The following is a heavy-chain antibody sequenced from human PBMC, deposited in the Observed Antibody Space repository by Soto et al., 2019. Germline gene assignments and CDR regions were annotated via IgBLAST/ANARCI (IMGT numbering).Heavy chain of an antibody. J-gene: IGHJ5*02. CDR1: GYTFTSFD. CDR2: MNPNSGTT. V-gene: IGHV1-8*01. CDR3: ARPYYSGWFLFTS. Sequence: ASVKVSCKASGYTFTSFDIHWVRQATGQGLEWMGWMNPNSGTTNYALKFQDRVTMTRNTSISTAYMEVSSLRSEDTAVYYCARPYYSGWFLFTSWGQGTLVTVSS. D-gene: IGHD6-19*01.